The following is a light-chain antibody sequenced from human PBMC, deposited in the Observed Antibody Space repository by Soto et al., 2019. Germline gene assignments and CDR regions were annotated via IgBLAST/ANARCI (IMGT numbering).Light chain of an antibody. CDR3: QQLNTFPVT. J-gene: IGKJ5*01. Sequence: DIQLTQSPSFLSASVGDRVTNSCRASQGISSYLAWYQQTPGKAPKLLIYASSILQSGVPSRFSVSGSGTEFTLTISSLQPEDFATYSCQQLNTFPVTFGQGTRLAI. CDR2: ASS. CDR1: QGISSY. V-gene: IGKV1-9*01.